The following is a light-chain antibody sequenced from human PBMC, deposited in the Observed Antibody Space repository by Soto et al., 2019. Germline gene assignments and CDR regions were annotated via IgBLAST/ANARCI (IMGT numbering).Light chain of an antibody. CDR2: GAT. Sequence: EIVLTQSPGTLSLSPGERSTLSCMAIQSVSSSYLAWYQQKPGQAPRLLIYGATSRATGIPERFSGSGSGTDFSLTVSRLAPEDFAVYYCQQYDASPATFGQGTRLEIK. J-gene: IGKJ5*01. V-gene: IGKV3-20*01. CDR1: QSVSSSY. CDR3: QQYDASPAT.